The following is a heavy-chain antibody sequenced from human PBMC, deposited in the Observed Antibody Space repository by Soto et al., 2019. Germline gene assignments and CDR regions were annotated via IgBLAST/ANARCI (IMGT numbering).Heavy chain of an antibody. V-gene: IGHV4-59*01. J-gene: IGHJ4*02. CDR3: ARESYYGSGATVVAY. Sequence: SETLSLTCTVSGGSISGYYWSWIRQPPGKGLEWIGYIYYSGTTSYNPSLNSRVTMSVDTSKNQFSLKVNSVTAADTAVYYCARESYYGSGATVVAYWGQRTQVTVSS. CDR1: GGSISGYY. CDR2: IYYSGTT. D-gene: IGHD3-10*01.